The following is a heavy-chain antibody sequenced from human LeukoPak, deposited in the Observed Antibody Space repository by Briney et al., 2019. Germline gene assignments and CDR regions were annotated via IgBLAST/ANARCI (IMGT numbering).Heavy chain of an antibody. CDR2: IWYDGSNK. J-gene: IGHJ4*02. V-gene: IGHV3-33*01. Sequence: PGGSLRLSCAASGFTFSSYGMHWVRQAPGKGLEWVAVIWYDGSNKYYADSVKGRFTISRDNSKNTLYLQMNSLRAEDTAVYCCARSYIAVAGSALDYWGQGTLVTVSS. D-gene: IGHD6-19*01. CDR3: ARSYIAVAGSALDY. CDR1: GFTFSSYG.